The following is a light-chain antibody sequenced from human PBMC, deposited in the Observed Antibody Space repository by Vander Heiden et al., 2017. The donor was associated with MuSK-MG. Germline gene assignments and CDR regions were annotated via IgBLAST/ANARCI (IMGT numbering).Light chain of an antibody. CDR3: QRRSNWPPDT. V-gene: IGKV3-11*01. Sequence: EIVMTQCPATLSLSPGERATLSCRASQSDSSYLEWYQQKPGQAPRLLIYDAAKRATGIPARFSCSGCGTDITLTISSLEPEDFAFYYCQRRSNWPPDTFGQGTKLEIK. CDR1: QSDSSY. J-gene: IGKJ2*01. CDR2: DAA.